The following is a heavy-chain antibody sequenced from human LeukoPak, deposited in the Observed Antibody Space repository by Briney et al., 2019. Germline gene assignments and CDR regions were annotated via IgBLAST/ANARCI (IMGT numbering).Heavy chain of an antibody. J-gene: IGHJ4*02. CDR2: IKGKTDGGTT. CDR1: GFTFSNAW. Sequence: PGGSLRLSCAASGFTFSNAWMSWVRQAPGKGLEWVGRIKGKTDGGTTDHAAPVKGRFTISRDDSKNTLYLQMNSLKPEDTAVYYCTTDLGYCSSTSCYTNDYWGQGTLVTVSS. CDR3: TTDLGYCSSTSCYTNDY. D-gene: IGHD2-2*02. V-gene: IGHV3-15*01.